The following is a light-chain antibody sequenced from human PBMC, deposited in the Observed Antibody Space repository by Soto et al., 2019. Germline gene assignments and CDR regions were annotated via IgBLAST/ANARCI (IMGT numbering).Light chain of an antibody. V-gene: IGKV1-5*03. CDR3: QHYNTYPWT. CDR1: QSISSY. CDR2: KAS. J-gene: IGKJ1*01. Sequence: DIQMTQSPSSLSASVGDRVTITCRASQSISSYLNWYQQKPGKAPNLLIHKASHLESGVPSRFSGSGSGTEFTLTISSLQPGDFATYYCQHYNTYPWTFGQGNKVDIK.